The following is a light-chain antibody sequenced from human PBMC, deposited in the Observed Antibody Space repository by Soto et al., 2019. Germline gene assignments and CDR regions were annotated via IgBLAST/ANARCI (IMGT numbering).Light chain of an antibody. V-gene: IGKV1-5*03. Sequence: DIQMTQSPSTLSGSVGDRVTITCRASQTISSWLAWYQQKPGKAPKLLIYKASTLQSGVPSRFSGSGSGTEFTLTISSLQPDDFATYYCQHYNSYSAAFGQGTKVELK. CDR2: KAS. CDR1: QTISSW. J-gene: IGKJ1*01. CDR3: QHYNSYSAA.